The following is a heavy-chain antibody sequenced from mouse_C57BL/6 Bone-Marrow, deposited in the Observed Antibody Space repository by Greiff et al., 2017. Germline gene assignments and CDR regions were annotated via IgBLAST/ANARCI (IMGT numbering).Heavy chain of an antibody. CDR2: IRLKSDNYAT. Sequence: EVQGVESGGGLVQPGGSMKLSCVASGFTFSNYWMNWVRQSPEKGLEWVAQIRLKSDNYATHYAESVKGRFTISRDDSKSSVYLQMNNLRAEDTGIYYCTKSYYYGPWFAYWGQGTLVTVSA. CDR1: GFTFSNYW. CDR3: TKSYYYGPWFAY. D-gene: IGHD1-1*01. V-gene: IGHV6-3*01. J-gene: IGHJ3*01.